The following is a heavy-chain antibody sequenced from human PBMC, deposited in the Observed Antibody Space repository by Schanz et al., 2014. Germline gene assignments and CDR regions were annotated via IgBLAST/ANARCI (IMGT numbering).Heavy chain of an antibody. Sequence: EVQLLESGGGLVQPGGSLRLSCAASGFTFSSYAMSWVRQAPGKGLEWVSAISGSDGSTYYADSVKGRFTISRDNSKITLYLQMNSLRAEDTAVYYCAKGRFGELSAFDIWGQGTMVTVSS. CDR3: AKGRFGELSAFDI. D-gene: IGHD3-10*01. V-gene: IGHV3-23*01. CDR1: GFTFSSYA. CDR2: ISGSDGST. J-gene: IGHJ3*02.